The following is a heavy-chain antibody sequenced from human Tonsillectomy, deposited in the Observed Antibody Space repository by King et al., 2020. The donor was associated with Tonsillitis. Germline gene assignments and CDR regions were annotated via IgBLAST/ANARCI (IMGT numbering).Heavy chain of an antibody. CDR3: ARRCSSSSCYYDAFDR. J-gene: IGHJ3*01. D-gene: IGHD2-2*01. CDR2: IYYSGTT. V-gene: IGHV4-39*01. Sequence: QLQESGPGLVKPSETLSLTCTVSGGSMRSSAYYWGWIRQPPGKGLEWIGSIYYSGTTYYNASLKSRVTISEDTSKNQFSLKLSSVTAADTAVYYCARRCSSSSCYYDAFDRWGQGTMTTVSS. CDR1: GGSMRSSAYY.